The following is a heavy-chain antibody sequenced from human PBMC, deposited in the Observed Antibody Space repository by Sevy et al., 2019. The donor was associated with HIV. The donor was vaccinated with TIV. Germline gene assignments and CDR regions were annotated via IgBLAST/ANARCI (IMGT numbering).Heavy chain of an antibody. V-gene: IGHV3-7*01. CDR2: IKQDGSEK. CDR1: GFTFSSYW. Sequence: GGSLRLSCAASGFTFSSYWMSWVRQAPGKELEWVANIKQDGSEKYYVDSVKGRFTISRDNAKNSLYLQMNSLRAEDTAVYYCARVTYPDYSSGGGYLGYWGQGTLVTVSS. D-gene: IGHD6-19*01. CDR3: ARVTYPDYSSGGGYLGY. J-gene: IGHJ4*02.